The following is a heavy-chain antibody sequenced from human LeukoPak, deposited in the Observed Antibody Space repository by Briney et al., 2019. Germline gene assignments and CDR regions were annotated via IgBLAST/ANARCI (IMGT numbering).Heavy chain of an antibody. J-gene: IGHJ3*02. CDR1: GFTFSSYS. CDR3: ARSHRTLRLPDAFDT. CDR2: ISSSSSYI. D-gene: IGHD1-7*01. V-gene: IGHV3-21*01. Sequence: GGSLRLSCAASGFTFSSYSMNWVRQAPGKGLEWVSSISSSSSYIYYADSVKGRSTISRDNAKNSLYLQMNSLRAEDTAVYYCARSHRTLRLPDAFDTWGRGTMVTVSS.